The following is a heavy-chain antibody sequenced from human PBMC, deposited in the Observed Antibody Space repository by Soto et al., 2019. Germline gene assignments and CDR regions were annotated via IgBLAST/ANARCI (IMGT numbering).Heavy chain of an antibody. CDR1: GYTLTELS. CDR3: ATPYYYGSGSYY. D-gene: IGHD3-10*01. CDR2: FDPEDGET. Sequence: ASVKVTCKVSGYTLTELSMHWVRQAPGKGHEWMGGFDPEDGETIYAQKFQGRVTMTEDRSTDKVYMELSSLRSEDTAVYYCATPYYYGSGSYYWGQGTLVTVSS. V-gene: IGHV1-24*01. J-gene: IGHJ4*02.